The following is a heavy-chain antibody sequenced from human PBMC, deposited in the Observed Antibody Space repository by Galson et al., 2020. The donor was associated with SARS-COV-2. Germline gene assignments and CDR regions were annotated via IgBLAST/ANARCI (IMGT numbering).Heavy chain of an antibody. CDR3: ARDSQGGNDFNYLLF. V-gene: IGHV1-46*01. D-gene: IGHD3-16*01. CDR1: GYAFTSYY. CDR2: INPRGGRT. Sequence: ASVKVSCKASGYAFTSYYIHWVRQAPGQGLEWIGIINPRGGRTTYAQKFQRRVTMTRDTSTSTVYMELSSLRPEATAVHYCARDSQGGNDFNYLLFWGQGTLVTVSS. J-gene: IGHJ4*02.